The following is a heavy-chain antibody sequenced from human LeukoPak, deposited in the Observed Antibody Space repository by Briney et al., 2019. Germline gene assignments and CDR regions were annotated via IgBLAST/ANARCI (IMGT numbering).Heavy chain of an antibody. D-gene: IGHD6-19*01. CDR3: ARDSASSGWYSLEYFDY. CDR1: GYTFTGYY. V-gene: IGHV1-2*02. Sequence: ASVKVSCKASGYTFTGYYMHWVRQAPGQGLERMGWINPNSGGTNYAQKFQGRVTMTRDTSISTAYMELSRLRSDDTAVYYCARDSASSGWYSLEYFDYWGQGTLVTVSS. J-gene: IGHJ4*02. CDR2: INPNSGGT.